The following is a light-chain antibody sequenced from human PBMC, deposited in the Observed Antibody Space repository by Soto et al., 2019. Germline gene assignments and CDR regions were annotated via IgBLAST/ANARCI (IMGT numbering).Light chain of an antibody. CDR1: QSISRQ. Sequence: DIQMTQSPSTLSASVGDRVSITCRASQSISRQLAWYQQKPGKAPNLLIYQASNLETGVPSRFTGSGSGTEFTLTSSSLQPDDLGTYYCQQYQRYWTFGQGTKVDVK. J-gene: IGKJ1*01. V-gene: IGKV1-5*03. CDR2: QAS. CDR3: QQYQRYWT.